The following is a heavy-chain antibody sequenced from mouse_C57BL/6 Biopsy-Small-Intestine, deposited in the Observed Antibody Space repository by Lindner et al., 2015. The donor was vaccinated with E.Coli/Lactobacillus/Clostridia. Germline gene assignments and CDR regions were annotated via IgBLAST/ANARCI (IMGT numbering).Heavy chain of an antibody. CDR2: IYPRSGNT. J-gene: IGHJ1*03. D-gene: IGHD1-1*01. Sequence: VQLQESGAELARPGASVKLSCKASGYTFTSYSISWVKQRTGQGLEWIGEIYPRSGNTYYNEKFKGKATLTADKSSSTAYMELRSLTSEDSAVYFCARDGSGYNGWYFDVWGTGTTVTVSS. CDR1: GYTFTSYS. CDR3: ARDGSGYNGWYFDV. V-gene: IGHV1-81*01.